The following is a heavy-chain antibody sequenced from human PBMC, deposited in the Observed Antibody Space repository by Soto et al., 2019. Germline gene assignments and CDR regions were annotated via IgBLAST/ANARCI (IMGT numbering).Heavy chain of an antibody. CDR3: ARRYCSGGSCYHDY. CDR2: ISSSSSTI. J-gene: IGHJ4*02. CDR1: GFSFGSYI. Sequence: GGSLNLSCAAAGFSFGSYIMYWVRQAPGKGLEWVSYISSSSSTIYYADSVKGRFTISRDNAKNSLYLQMNSLRAEDTAVYYCARRYCSGGSCYHDYWGQGP. D-gene: IGHD2-15*01. V-gene: IGHV3-48*01.